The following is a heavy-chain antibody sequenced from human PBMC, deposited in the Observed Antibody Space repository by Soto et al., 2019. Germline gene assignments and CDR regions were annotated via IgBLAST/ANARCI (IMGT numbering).Heavy chain of an antibody. J-gene: IGHJ4*02. CDR3: AAGDFFEHNGAAH. Sequence: QMQLVQSGPEVKKPGTSVKVSCKASGFTFTSSAVQWVRQARGQRLEWIGWIVVGSGNTNYAQKFQERVTITRDMSTSTAYMELSSLRSEDTAVYYCAAGDFFEHNGAAHWGQGTLVTVSS. CDR1: GFTFTSSA. V-gene: IGHV1-58*01. D-gene: IGHD3-10*01. CDR2: IVVGSGNT.